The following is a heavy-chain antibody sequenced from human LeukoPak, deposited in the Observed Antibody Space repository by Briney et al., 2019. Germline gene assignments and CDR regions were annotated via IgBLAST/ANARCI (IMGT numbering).Heavy chain of an antibody. J-gene: IGHJ4*02. CDR1: GFTFSSYS. CDR3: ARMLDY. CDR2: ITISSSYI. V-gene: IGHV3-21*01. Sequence: GGSLRLSCAASGFTFSSYSMNWVRQAPGKGLELFSSITISSSYIYYADSVKGRFTISRDNAKSSLYLQMNSLRAEDTAVYYCARMLDYWGQGTLVTVSS.